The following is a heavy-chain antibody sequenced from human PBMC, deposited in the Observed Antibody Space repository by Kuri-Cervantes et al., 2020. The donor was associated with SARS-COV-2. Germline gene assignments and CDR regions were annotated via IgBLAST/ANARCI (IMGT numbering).Heavy chain of an antibody. CDR2: IYYSGST. CDR1: GGSLSSSSYY. J-gene: IGHJ6*02. D-gene: IGHD3-3*02. CDR3: ASLATLFYYYGMDV. Sequence: SETLSLTCTVSGGSLSSSSYYWGWIRQPPGKGLEWIGSIYYSGSTYYNPSLKSRVTISVDTSKNQFSLKLSSVTAADTAVYYCASLATLFYYYGMDVWGQGTTVTVSS. V-gene: IGHV4-39*01.